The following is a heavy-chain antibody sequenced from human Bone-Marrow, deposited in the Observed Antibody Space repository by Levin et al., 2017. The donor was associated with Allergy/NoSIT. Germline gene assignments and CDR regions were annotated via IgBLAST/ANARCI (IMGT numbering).Heavy chain of an antibody. D-gene: IGHD2-2*01. CDR1: GFTFDDYA. J-gene: IGHJ6*02. Sequence: SLKISCAASGFTFDDYAIHWVRQRPGKGLEWVSGISGNSGKVDYADSVRGRFSLSRDNDKSSLYLQMNDLRAEDTALYFCAKDIRCTSSFCFPRSSLYGMDAWGQGTTVIVSS. V-gene: IGHV3-9*01. CDR2: ISGNSGKV. CDR3: AKDIRCTSSFCFPRSSLYGMDA.